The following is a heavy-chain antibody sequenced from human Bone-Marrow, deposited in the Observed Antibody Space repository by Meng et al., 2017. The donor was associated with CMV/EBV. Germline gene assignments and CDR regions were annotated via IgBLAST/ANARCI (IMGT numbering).Heavy chain of an antibody. D-gene: IGHD2-2*01. CDR1: GYTFTGYY. J-gene: IGHJ6*02. CDR2: INPNSGGT. V-gene: IGHV1-2*02. Sequence: ASVKVSCKASGYTFTGYYMHWVRQAPGQGLEWMGWINPNSGGTNYAQKFQGRVTITRDTSISTAYMELRSLRSDDTAVYYCARDRYCSITSCYASVSWYYYGMDAWGQGTTVTVSS. CDR3: ARDRYCSITSCYASVSWYYYGMDA.